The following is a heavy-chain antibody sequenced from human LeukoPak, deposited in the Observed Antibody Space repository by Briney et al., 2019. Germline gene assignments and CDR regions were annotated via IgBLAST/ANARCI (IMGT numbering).Heavy chain of an antibody. CDR1: GYTFSTYD. CDR2: MNPNSGNT. D-gene: IGHD6-13*01. J-gene: IGHJ5*02. Sequence: VASVRVSCKASGYTFSTYDINWVRQATGQGLEWVGWMNPNSGNTGYAQKFQGRVTMTRNTSISTAYMELSSLRSEDTAVYYCARKAIVAAGINWFDPWGQGTLVTVSS. V-gene: IGHV1-8*01. CDR3: ARKAIVAAGINWFDP.